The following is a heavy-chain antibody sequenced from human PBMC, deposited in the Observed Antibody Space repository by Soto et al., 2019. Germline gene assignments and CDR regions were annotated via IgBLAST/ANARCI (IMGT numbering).Heavy chain of an antibody. V-gene: IGHV4-34*01. CDR2: INHRGST. CDR3: ARRSYYDSSGYYGEDY. Sequence: PSETLSLTCAVYGGSFSGYYWSWIRQPPGKGLEWIGEINHRGSTNYNPSLKSRVTISIDTTKNQFSLKLSSVTAADTAVYYCARRSYYDSSGYYGEDYWGQGTLVTVS. CDR1: GGSFSGYY. D-gene: IGHD3-22*01. J-gene: IGHJ4*02.